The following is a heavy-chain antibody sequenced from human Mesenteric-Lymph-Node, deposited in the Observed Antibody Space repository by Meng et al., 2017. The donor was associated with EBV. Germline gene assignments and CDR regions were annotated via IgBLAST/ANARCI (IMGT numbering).Heavy chain of an antibody. J-gene: IGHJ4*02. CDR1: GFAFSDYY. V-gene: IGHV3-11*01. D-gene: IGHD1-26*01. CDR3: ASFEERDF. Sequence: VQLGESGGGLVKPGGSLGLSGEASGFAFSDYYMSWIRQAPGKGLEWVSYISPSGDAIYLADSVKGRFTISRDNAKDSLHLQMDSLRVEDTAVYWCASFEERDFWGQGTLVTSPQ. CDR2: ISPSGDAI.